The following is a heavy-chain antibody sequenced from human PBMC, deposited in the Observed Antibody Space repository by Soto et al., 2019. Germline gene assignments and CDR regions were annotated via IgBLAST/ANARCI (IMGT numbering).Heavy chain of an antibody. J-gene: IGHJ3*02. Sequence: QVQLQQWGAGLLKPSETLSLTCAVYGGSFSGYYWSWIHQPPGKGLEWIGEINHSGSTNYNPSLTSRVTISVDTAKNQFSLKLSSVTAADTAVYYCARGVVVVTPPSAFDIWGQGTMVTVSS. CDR2: INHSGST. V-gene: IGHV4-34*01. CDR3: ARGVVVVTPPSAFDI. D-gene: IGHD2-21*02. CDR1: GGSFSGYY.